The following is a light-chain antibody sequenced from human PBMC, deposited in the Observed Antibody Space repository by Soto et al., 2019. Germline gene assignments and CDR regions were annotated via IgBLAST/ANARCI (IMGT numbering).Light chain of an antibody. CDR3: QVWDRTSDHSYV. Sequence: SYELTQPPSVSVAPGQTARITCGGDNIGSKSVHWYQQKPGQAPVLVVYDGGDRPSGIPARFSGSNSGNTATLTISRVEAGDEAEYYCQVWDRTSDHSYVFGTGTKVTVL. J-gene: IGLJ1*01. CDR2: DGG. CDR1: NIGSKS. V-gene: IGLV3-21*02.